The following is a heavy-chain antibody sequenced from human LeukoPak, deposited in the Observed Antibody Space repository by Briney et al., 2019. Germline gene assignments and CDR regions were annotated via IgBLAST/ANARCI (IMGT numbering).Heavy chain of an antibody. J-gene: IGHJ4*02. Sequence: SETLSLTCTVSGGSISSNNWWNWVRQPPGKGLEWIGEIYHSGTSNYNPSLKSRVTISLDKSKNQFSLMLNSVTAADTAVYYCVRDMGSSTSKDWGQGTLVTVSS. CDR2: IYHSGTS. CDR3: VRDMGSSTSKD. D-gene: IGHD2-2*01. CDR1: GGSISSNNW. V-gene: IGHV4-4*02.